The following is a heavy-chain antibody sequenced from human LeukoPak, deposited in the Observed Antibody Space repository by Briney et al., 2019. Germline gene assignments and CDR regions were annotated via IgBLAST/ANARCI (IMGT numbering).Heavy chain of an antibody. CDR2: IYSSGTI. Sequence: SETLSLTCTVSGGSIGSALYYWSWIRQHPGKGLEWIGHIYSSGTIDHNPSLKSRVTMSVDTSKTQFSLRLNSVTAADTAVYFCARDIGIYPHVAFDIWGQGTMVTVSS. D-gene: IGHD2-15*01. CDR3: ARDIGIYPHVAFDI. V-gene: IGHV4-31*03. J-gene: IGHJ3*02. CDR1: GGSIGSALYY.